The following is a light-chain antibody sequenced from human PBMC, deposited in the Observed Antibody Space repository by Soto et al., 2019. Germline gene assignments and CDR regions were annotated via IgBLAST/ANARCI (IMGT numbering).Light chain of an antibody. J-gene: IGKJ4*01. V-gene: IGKV1-5*01. Sequence: DIQMTQSPSTLSASVGDRVTITCRASESISSWLAWYQQKPGKAPKFLIFDASNLESGVPSRFSGSGSGTEFTLTISSLQPDDFATYYCQQYNSYSPLTFGGGTKVDIK. CDR2: DAS. CDR1: ESISSW. CDR3: QQYNSYSPLT.